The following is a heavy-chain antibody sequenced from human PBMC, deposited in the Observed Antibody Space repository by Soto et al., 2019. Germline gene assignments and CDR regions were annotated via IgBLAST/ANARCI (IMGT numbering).Heavy chain of an antibody. CDR3: AKDRRAGGNYGLDSDF. J-gene: IGHJ4*02. Sequence: EVQLLESGGGLVQPGGSLRLSCAASGFTFSSYGMTWVRQAPGKGLGWVSFSSATGAGTYYADSVKGRFTISRDNSKNTLYLQMTSLRADDTAVYYCAKDRRAGGNYGLDSDFWGQGALVIVSS. V-gene: IGHV3-23*01. D-gene: IGHD1-7*01. CDR2: SSATGAGT. CDR1: GFTFSSYG.